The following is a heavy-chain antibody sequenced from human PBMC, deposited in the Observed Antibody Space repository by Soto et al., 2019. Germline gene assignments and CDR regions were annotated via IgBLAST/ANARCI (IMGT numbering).Heavy chain of an antibody. Sequence: SETLSLTCTVSGVSVSNGAYYWTWIRHHPGKGLEWIGYIYHSGSTYYNPSLNSRVTISVDTSMNRFSLKLTSVTAADTAVYHCARLKGGAAGNFDYWGQGTQVTVS. V-gene: IGHV4-31*03. CDR1: GVSVSNGAYY. D-gene: IGHD6-13*01. CDR2: IYHSGST. J-gene: IGHJ4*02. CDR3: ARLKGGAAGNFDY.